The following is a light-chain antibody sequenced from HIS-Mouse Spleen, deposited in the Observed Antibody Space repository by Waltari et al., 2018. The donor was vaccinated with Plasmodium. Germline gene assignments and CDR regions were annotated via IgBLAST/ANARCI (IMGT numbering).Light chain of an antibody. J-gene: IGLJ3*02. V-gene: IGLV3-10*01. CDR2: EDS. Sequence: SYELTQPPSVSVSPGQTARITCSGEALPKKNAYLYTQKSGQAPVLVLYEDSKRPSGIPERVSGSRSGTSATWTIRGAQVEDEADYYCYSTDSSGNHRVFGGGTKLTVL. CDR3: YSTDSSGNHRV. CDR1: ALPKKN.